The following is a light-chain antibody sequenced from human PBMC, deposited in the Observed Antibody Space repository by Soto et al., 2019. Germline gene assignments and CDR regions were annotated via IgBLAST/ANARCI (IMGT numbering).Light chain of an antibody. CDR1: RSDIGDSNF. Sequence: QSALTQPASVSGSPGQSVTISCTGPRSDIGDSNFISWYQHSPGKAPRLLIYEVNNRPSGVSRRFSGSKAGNTASLTISGLLDDDEADYFCASFRSGTILVFGSGTQLTVL. CDR3: ASFRSGTILV. CDR2: EVN. J-gene: IGLJ6*01. V-gene: IGLV2-14*01.